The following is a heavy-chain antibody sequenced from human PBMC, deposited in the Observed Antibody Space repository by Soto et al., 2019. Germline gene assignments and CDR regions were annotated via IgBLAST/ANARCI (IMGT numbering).Heavy chain of an antibody. V-gene: IGHV4-34*01. CDR3: ARGTTVTHSSFDY. Sequence: SETLSLTCAVYGGSFSGYYWSWIRQPPGKGLEWIGEINHSGSTNYNPSLKSRVTISVDTSKNQFSLKLSSVTAADTAVYYCARGTTVTHSSFDYWGQGTLVTVSS. CDR1: GGSFSGYY. J-gene: IGHJ4*02. D-gene: IGHD4-17*01. CDR2: INHSGST.